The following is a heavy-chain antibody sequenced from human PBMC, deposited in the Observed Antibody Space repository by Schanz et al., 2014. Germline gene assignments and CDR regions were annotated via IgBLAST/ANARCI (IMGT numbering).Heavy chain of an antibody. Sequence: EVHLLESGGGLVQPGGSLRLSCAASGFTFSNHALSWVRKAPGKGLEWVSGIGGSGDSTHYADSVKGRFIISRDNSKNTLFLQMSSLRAEDTAVYYCARDGDFDYWGQGTLVTVSS. CDR3: ARDGDFDY. J-gene: IGHJ4*02. V-gene: IGHV3-23*01. CDR2: IGGSGDST. CDR1: GFTFSNHA.